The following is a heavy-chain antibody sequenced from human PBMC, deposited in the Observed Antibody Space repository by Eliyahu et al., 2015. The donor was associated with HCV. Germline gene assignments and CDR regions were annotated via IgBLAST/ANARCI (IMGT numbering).Heavy chain of an antibody. CDR1: GFTXSXXE. D-gene: IGHD2/OR15-2a*01. Sequence: EVQLVESGGGLVQPGGSLXLSCVGSGFTXSXXEMNWVRQAPGKGLEWVSYISDSGSTLYHADSVKGRFTISRDNAKNSLYLQMNSLRAEDAAVYYCAREGIGNYYYYRGMDVWGLGTTVTVSS. CDR2: ISDSGSTL. V-gene: IGHV3-48*03. J-gene: IGHJ6*02. CDR3: AREGIGNYYYYRGMDV.